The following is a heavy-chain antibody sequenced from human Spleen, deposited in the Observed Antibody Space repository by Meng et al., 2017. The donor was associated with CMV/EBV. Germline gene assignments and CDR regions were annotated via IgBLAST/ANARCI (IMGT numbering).Heavy chain of an antibody. CDR2: ISTSGSVI. Sequence: FNFSDYYMSWIRQAPGKGLEWVSYISTSGSVIYYADSLKGRFTISRDNARNSLYLQMNSLRAEDTAVYYCARGADYYDNSGYPFDYWGQGTLVTVSS. V-gene: IGHV3-11*01. D-gene: IGHD3-22*01. CDR1: FNFSDYY. CDR3: ARGADYYDNSGYPFDY. J-gene: IGHJ4*02.